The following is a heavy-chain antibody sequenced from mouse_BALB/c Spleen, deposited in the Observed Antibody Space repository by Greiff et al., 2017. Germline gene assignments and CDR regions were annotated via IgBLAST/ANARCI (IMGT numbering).Heavy chain of an antibody. D-gene: IGHD2-10*01. Sequence: DVQLQESGPSLVKPSQNLSLTCSFTGASITSGYWNWIRKFPGNKLEYMGYISYSGSTYYNPSLKSRISITRDTSKNQYYLQLNSVTTEDTATYYCARYRAYYGNYDYAMDYWGQGTSVTVSS. CDR2: ISYSGST. CDR1: GASITSGY. V-gene: IGHV3-8*02. J-gene: IGHJ4*01. CDR3: ARYRAYYGNYDYAMDY.